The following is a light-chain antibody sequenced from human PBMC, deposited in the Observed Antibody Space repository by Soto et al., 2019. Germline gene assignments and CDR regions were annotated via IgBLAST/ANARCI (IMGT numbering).Light chain of an antibody. CDR3: SSYKRGATLV. J-gene: IGLJ2*01. Sequence: QSALTQPASVSGSPGQSITISCTGTSSDVAGYNHVAWYQQYPGKAPKLIIFEVSDRPSGISNRFSGSKSANTASLSISGLQAEDEADYYCSSYKRGATLVFGGGTKVTVL. CDR2: EVS. CDR1: SSDVAGYNH. V-gene: IGLV2-14*01.